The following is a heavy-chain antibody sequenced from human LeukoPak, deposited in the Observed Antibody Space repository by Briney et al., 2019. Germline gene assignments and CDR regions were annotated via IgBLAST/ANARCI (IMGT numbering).Heavy chain of an antibody. CDR3: ARLVYYDSSGYYAYYFDY. CDR1: GGSISSYY. D-gene: IGHD3-22*01. J-gene: IGHJ4*02. V-gene: IGHV4-59*01. CDR2: IYYGGST. Sequence: SETLSLTCTVSGGSISSYYWSWIRQPPGKGLEWIGYIYYGGSTNYNPSLKSRVTISVDTSKNQFSLKLSSVTAADTAVYYCARLVYYDSSGYYAYYFDYWGQGTLVTVSS.